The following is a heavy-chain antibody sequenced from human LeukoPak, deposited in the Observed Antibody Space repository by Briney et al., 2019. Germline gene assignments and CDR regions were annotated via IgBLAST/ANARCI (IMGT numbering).Heavy chain of an antibody. D-gene: IGHD3-10*01. CDR3: ARGKYNANYYGSGSYSPFEY. V-gene: IGHV4-59*01. CDR2: IYYSGST. J-gene: IGHJ4*02. Sequence: SETLSFTCTVSGGSISSYYWSWIRQPPGEGLEWIGYIYYSGSTNYNPSLKSRVTISVDTSKNQFSLKLSSVTAADTAVYYCARGKYNANYYGSGSYSPFEYWGQGTLVTVSS. CDR1: GGSISSYY.